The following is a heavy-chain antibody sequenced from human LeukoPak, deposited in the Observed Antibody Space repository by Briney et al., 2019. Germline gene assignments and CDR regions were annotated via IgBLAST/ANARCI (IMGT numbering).Heavy chain of an antibody. CDR1: GGSISSGDYY. Sequence: PSQTLSLTCTVSGGSISSGDYYWSWIRQPPGKGLEWIGYIYYSGSTYYNPSLKSRVTISVDTSKNQFSLKLRSVSAGGTAVYYCARGFEDTAMVTAVEREGRAFDIWGQGTMVTVSS. J-gene: IGHJ3*02. CDR3: ARGFEDTAMVTAVEREGRAFDI. V-gene: IGHV4-30-4*01. CDR2: IYYSGST. D-gene: IGHD5-18*01.